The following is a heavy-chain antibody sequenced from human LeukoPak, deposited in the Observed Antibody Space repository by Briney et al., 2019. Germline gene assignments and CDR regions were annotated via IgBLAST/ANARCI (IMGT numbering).Heavy chain of an antibody. J-gene: IGHJ4*02. Sequence: SETLSLTCAVYGGSVSGYYWSWIRQPPGKGLEWIGEINHSGSTNYNPSLKSRVTISIDMSKDQFSLKLGSVTAADTAVYYCARGPPADYYDRSGFYPCFDYWGQGALVTVSS. CDR2: INHSGST. CDR1: GGSVSGYY. D-gene: IGHD3-22*01. CDR3: ARGPPADYYDRSGFYPCFDY. V-gene: IGHV4-34*01.